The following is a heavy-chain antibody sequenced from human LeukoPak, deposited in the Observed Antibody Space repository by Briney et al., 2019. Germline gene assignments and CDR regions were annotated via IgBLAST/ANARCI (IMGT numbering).Heavy chain of an antibody. CDR3: ARERTPGSGYGVDY. D-gene: IGHD6-25*01. V-gene: IGHV1-2*02. CDR1: GYTLIGYY. CDR2: IKSNSGGT. Sequence: ASVKVSCKASGYTLIGYYMHWVRQAPGQGLEWMGWIKSNSGGTNYAQKFQGRVTMTGDRSISTAYMELSRLRSDDTAVYYCARERTPGSGYGVDYWGQGTVVTVSS. J-gene: IGHJ4*02.